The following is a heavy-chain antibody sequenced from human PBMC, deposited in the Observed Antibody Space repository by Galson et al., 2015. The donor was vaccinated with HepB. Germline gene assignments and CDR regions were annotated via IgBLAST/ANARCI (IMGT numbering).Heavy chain of an antibody. CDR3: AKVMVERRLWRLRNYFDY. J-gene: IGHJ4*02. D-gene: IGHD1-1*01. Sequence: SLRLSCAASGFTFDDYAMHWVRQAPGKGLEWVSGIRWNSGSMSYADSVKGRFTISRDNDKNSLYLQMNSLRAEDTALYYCAKVMVERRLWRLRNYFDYWGQGTLVTVSS. CDR1: GFTFDDYA. V-gene: IGHV3-9*01. CDR2: IRWNSGSM.